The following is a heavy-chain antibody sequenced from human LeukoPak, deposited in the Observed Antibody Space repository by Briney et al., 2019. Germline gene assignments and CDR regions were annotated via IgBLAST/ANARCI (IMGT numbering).Heavy chain of an antibody. J-gene: IGHJ4*02. D-gene: IGHD2-8*01. Sequence: SETLSLTSTVSGGSISSYYWSWIRQPPGKGLEWIGYFYSGSTSYNVSLKSRVTISVDTSKNQVSLKLSSVTAADTAVYYCARSDCTSGVCYSFDFWGQGTLVSVSS. CDR1: GGSISSYY. V-gene: IGHV4-59*08. CDR3: ARSDCTSGVCYSFDF. CDR2: FYSGST.